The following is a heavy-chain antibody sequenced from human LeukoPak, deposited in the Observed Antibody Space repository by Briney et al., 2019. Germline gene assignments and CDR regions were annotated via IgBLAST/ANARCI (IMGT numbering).Heavy chain of an antibody. D-gene: IGHD6-19*01. CDR2: INPNSGGT. CDR1: GYTFTGYY. CDR3: ARLNSSPKESMDV. J-gene: IGHJ6*02. Sequence: ASVTVSCKASGYTFTGYYMHWVRQAPAQGLEWVGWINPNSGGTNYAQKFQGRVTMTRDTSISTAYMELGRLRSDDTAVYYCARLNSSPKESMDVWGQGTTVTVSS. V-gene: IGHV1-2*02.